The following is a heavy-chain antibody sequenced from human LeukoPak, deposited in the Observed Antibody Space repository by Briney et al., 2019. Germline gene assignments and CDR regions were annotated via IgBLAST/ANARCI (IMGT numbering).Heavy chain of an antibody. CDR2: FNSDRSRT. V-gene: IGHV3-74*01. CDR1: GFTFRSYW. J-gene: IGHJ6*02. Sequence: GSLRPSCQASGFTFRSYWLHWVRQTPGKGLGWVSRFNSDRSRTSYEDSVKGRLTISRDNAKNTLHLQMSSLRAEDTAAYYCARDNRGAYGSGSSSHYYYYGMDVWGQKTTVSASS. CDR3: ARDNRGAYGSGSSSHYYYYGMDV. D-gene: IGHD3-10*01.